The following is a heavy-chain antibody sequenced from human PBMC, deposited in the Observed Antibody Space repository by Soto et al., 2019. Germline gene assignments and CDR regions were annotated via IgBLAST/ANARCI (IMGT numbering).Heavy chain of an antibody. CDR1: GFTFSDYY. CDR2: SSNSGTYT. J-gene: IGHJ4*02. D-gene: IGHD3-10*02. CDR3: ARSGDNYNVLDY. Sequence: LRLSCAASGFTFSDYYMSWIRQAPGKGLEWLSYSSNSGTYTRYADSVKGRFSISRDNAKNSLFLQINSLRGEDTAIYYCARSGDNYNVLDYWGQGTPVTSPQ. V-gene: IGHV3-11*06.